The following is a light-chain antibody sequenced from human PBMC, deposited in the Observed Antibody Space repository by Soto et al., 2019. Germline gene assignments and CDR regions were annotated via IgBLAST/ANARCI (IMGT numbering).Light chain of an antibody. Sequence: EIVLTQSPGTLSLSPGERATLSCRASQSVSSSYLAWYQQKPGQATRLLIYGASSRATGIPDRFSGSGSGTDFTITISRLEPEDFAVYYCQQYGSSPPVTFGQGTKVDI. J-gene: IGKJ1*01. CDR3: QQYGSSPPVT. CDR2: GAS. CDR1: QSVSSSY. V-gene: IGKV3-20*01.